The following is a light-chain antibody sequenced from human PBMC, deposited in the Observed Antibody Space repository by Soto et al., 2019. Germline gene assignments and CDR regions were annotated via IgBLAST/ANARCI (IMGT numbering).Light chain of an antibody. V-gene: IGKV1-5*03. CDR2: KAS. CDR1: RTISSW. J-gene: IGKJ1*01. CDR3: QQYSSRST. Sequence: DIQMTQSPSTLSGSVGYRFTITCRASRTISSWLAWYQQKPVKAPKLLIYKASTLKSGVPSSFSGSGSGTEFTLTISSLQPGDFATYYCQQYSSRSTFGQGTKVDIK.